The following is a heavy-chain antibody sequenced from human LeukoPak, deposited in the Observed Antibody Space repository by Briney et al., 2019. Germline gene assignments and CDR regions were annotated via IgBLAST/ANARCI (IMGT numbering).Heavy chain of an antibody. J-gene: IGHJ4*02. CDR1: GGSISSSSYY. CDR3: VSLYYYDSSGYPPDY. D-gene: IGHD3-22*01. V-gene: IGHV4-39*07. CDR2: IYYSGST. Sequence: SETLSLTCTVSGGSISSSSYYWGWIRQPPGKGLEWIGSIYYSGSTYYNPSLKSRVTISVDTSKNQFSLKLSSVTAADTAVYYCVSLYYYDSSGYPPDYWGQGTLVTVSS.